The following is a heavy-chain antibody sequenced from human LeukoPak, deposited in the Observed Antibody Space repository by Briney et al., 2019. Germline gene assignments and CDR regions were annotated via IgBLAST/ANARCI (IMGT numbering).Heavy chain of an antibody. CDR3: AWYYYGSGSDHQDVDDY. CDR2: INPSGGST. D-gene: IGHD3-10*01. J-gene: IGHJ4*02. CDR1: GYTFTSYY. Sequence: VASVKVSCKASGYTFTSYYMHWVRQAPGQGLEWMGIINPSGGSTSYAQKFQGRVTMTRDTSTSTVYMELSSLRSEDTAVYYCAWYYYGSGSDHQDVDDYWGQGTLVTVSS. V-gene: IGHV1-46*01.